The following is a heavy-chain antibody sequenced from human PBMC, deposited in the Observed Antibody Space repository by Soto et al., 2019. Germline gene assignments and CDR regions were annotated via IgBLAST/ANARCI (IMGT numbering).Heavy chain of an antibody. V-gene: IGHV3-23*01. CDR3: ATDGAKTTSNFDY. CDR1: GFTFDSCG. J-gene: IGHJ4*02. D-gene: IGHD1-26*01. CDR2: VSPHAANT. Sequence: GGSLRLSCVASGFTFDSCGMNWVRQAPGKGLEWVAGVSPHAANTYYADSVRGRFIISRDDSRKTVSLDMNSLRGEDSAVYYCATDGAKTTSNFDYWGQGTAVPVSS.